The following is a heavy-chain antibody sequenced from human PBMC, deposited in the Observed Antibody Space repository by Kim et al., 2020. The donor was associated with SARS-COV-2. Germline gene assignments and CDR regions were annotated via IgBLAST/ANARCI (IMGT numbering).Heavy chain of an antibody. CDR1: GFTFSSYA. Sequence: GGSLRLSCAASGFTFSSYAIHWVRQAPGKGLEWVAVISYDGSNKYYADSVKGRFTISRDNSKNTLYMQMNSLRVEDTAVYYCSRTEGRGTSGTTPGDYWGQGTLVTVSS. V-gene: IGHV3-30-3*01. D-gene: IGHD1-1*01. J-gene: IGHJ4*02. CDR2: ISYDGSNK. CDR3: SRTEGRGTSGTTPGDY.